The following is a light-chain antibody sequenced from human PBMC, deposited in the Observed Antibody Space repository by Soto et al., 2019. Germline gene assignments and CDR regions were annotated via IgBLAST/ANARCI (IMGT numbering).Light chain of an antibody. J-gene: IGKJ5*01. CDR3: MQVLLSPLVS. CDR1: QSLLHSNGYSD. V-gene: IGKV2-28*01. Sequence: DLMMTQSPLSLPVTPGEPASISCRSSQSLLHSNGYSDLDWYLQRPGQSPHLLIYLGSNRASGVPDRFSGRGSGTDFTLKISRVEAEDVGVYYCMQVLLSPLVSFGQGTRL. CDR2: LGS.